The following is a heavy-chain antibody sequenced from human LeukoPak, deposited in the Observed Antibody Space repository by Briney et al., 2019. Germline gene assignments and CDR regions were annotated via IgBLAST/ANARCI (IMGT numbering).Heavy chain of an antibody. CDR1: GGSIRSYY. Sequence: SETLSLTCTVSGGSIRSYYWSWIRQPPGKGLEWIGYIYYSGSTNYNPSLKSRVTISVDTSKNQFSLKLSSVTAADTAVYYCARGALVVVAANYFDYWGQGTLVTVSS. V-gene: IGHV4-59*01. D-gene: IGHD2-15*01. CDR3: ARGALVVVAANYFDY. CDR2: IYYSGST. J-gene: IGHJ4*02.